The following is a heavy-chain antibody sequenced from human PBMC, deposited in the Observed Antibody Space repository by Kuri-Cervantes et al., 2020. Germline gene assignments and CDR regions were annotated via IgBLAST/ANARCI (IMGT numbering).Heavy chain of an antibody. CDR3: ARDDEYSSSLLDY. V-gene: IGHV3-33*01. J-gene: IGHJ4*02. Sequence: GGSLRLSCAASGFTFRSYGMHWVRQAPGKGLEWVAVIWDDGSKKYYADSVKGRVTVSRDSSKNTLYLQMNSLRAEDTAVYYCARDDEYSSSLLDYWGQGTLVTVSS. D-gene: IGHD6-6*01. CDR1: GFTFRSYG. CDR2: IWDDGSKK.